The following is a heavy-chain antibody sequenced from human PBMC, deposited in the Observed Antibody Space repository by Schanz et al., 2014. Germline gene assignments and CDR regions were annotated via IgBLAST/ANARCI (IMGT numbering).Heavy chain of an antibody. Sequence: EVQLVESGGGWVQPGGSLRLSCAASGFTFSSYAMSCVRQAPGRGLEWVSIIFTDGRTYYADSVKGRFTISRDSSKNTLFLQMNSLRTEDTAVYYCARLDPYCRSCTCPRAFDFWGQGTLVTVSS. CDR2: IFTDGRT. D-gene: IGHD2-2*01. J-gene: IGHJ4*02. CDR1: GFTFSSYA. CDR3: ARLDPYCRSCTCPRAFDF. V-gene: IGHV3-66*02.